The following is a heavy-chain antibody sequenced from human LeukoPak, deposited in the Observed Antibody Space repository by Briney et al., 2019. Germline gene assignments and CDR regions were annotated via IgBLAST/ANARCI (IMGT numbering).Heavy chain of an antibody. CDR2: IDGDGSST. Sequence: GGSLRLSCAASGFTFSSHWMHWVRQAPGKGLVWVSRIDGDGSSTNYADSVKGRFTISRDNARNTLYLQMNSLRAEDTAVYYCARSIVGACFDCWGQGTLVTVSS. V-gene: IGHV3-74*01. J-gene: IGHJ4*02. CDR3: ARSIVGACFDC. CDR1: GFTFSSHW. D-gene: IGHD1-26*01.